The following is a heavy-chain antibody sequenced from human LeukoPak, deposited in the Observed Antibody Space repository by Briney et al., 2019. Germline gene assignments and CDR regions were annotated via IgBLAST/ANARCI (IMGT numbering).Heavy chain of an antibody. V-gene: IGHV5-51*01. D-gene: IGHD5-12*01. J-gene: IGHJ3*02. CDR1: GYSFTSYW. Sequence: GESLKISCKGSGYSFTSYWIGWVRQMPGKGLEWMGIIYPGDSDTRYSPSFQGQVTISADKSISTAYLQWSSLKASDTAMYYCARPIPDSGYGYAFDIWGQGTMVTVSS. CDR3: ARPIPDSGYGYAFDI. CDR2: IYPGDSDT.